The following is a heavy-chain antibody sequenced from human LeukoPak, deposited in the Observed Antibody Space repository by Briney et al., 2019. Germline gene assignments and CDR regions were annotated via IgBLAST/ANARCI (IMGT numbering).Heavy chain of an antibody. Sequence: SVKVSCKASGGTFSSYAISWVRQAPGQGLEWMGGIIPIFGTANYAQKFQGRVTITTDESTSTAYMELSSLRSEDTAVYYCAREGPVWKGQQTYYYYMDVWGKGTTVTVSS. CDR2: IIPIFGTA. CDR1: GGTFSSYA. V-gene: IGHV1-69*05. J-gene: IGHJ6*03. CDR3: AREGPVWKGQQTYYYYMDV. D-gene: IGHD1-1*01.